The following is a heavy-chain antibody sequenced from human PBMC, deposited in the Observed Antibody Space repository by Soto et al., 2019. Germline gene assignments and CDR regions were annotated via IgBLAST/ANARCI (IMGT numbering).Heavy chain of an antibody. Sequence: EVQLVESGGGVLGPGGSLRLSCAASGFIFDDYGMSWARQAPGKGLEWVSGVNWNGGSTGYADSVKGRFTISRDNAKNFLFLQMNSLRVEDTAFYYCVRGASLNFDYWGQGTLVTVSS. V-gene: IGHV3-20*04. CDR2: VNWNGGST. CDR1: GFIFDDYG. D-gene: IGHD1-26*01. CDR3: VRGASLNFDY. J-gene: IGHJ4*02.